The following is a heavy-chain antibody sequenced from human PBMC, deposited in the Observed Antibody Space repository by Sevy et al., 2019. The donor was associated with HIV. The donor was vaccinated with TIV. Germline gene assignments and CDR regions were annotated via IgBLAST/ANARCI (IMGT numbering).Heavy chain of an antibody. Sequence: GGSLRLSCAASGFTFSSYGMHWVRRAPGKGLEWVALTWYDGSTKFYADSVKGRLTNSRDNSKNILSLQMNSLRADDTAVYYCARVRSIYVDTTHYYAMDVWGQGTTVTVSS. CDR1: GFTFSSYG. CDR2: TWYDGSTK. D-gene: IGHD5-18*01. V-gene: IGHV3-33*01. CDR3: ARVRSIYVDTTHYYAMDV. J-gene: IGHJ6*02.